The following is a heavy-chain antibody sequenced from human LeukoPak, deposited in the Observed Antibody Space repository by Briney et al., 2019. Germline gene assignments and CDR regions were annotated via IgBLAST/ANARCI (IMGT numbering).Heavy chain of an antibody. Sequence: GGSLRLSCAASGFIVSGNYMNWVRQAPGKGLEWVSVIYSGGETYYADSVRGRFTISRDNSKSTLYLQMNRLSADDTAVYSCARGMTIIIGRVYYYYALDLWGQGTTVTVSS. CDR3: ARGMTIIIGRVYYYYALDL. J-gene: IGHJ6*02. D-gene: IGHD4/OR15-4a*01. V-gene: IGHV3-53*01. CDR1: GFIVSGNY. CDR2: IYSGGET.